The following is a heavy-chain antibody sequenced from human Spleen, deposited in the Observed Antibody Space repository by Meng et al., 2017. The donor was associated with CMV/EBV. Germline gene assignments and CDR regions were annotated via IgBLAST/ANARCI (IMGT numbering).Heavy chain of an antibody. D-gene: IGHD1-26*01. CDR1: GYTFTGYG. CDR3: ARDGADSGSPNWFDP. Sequence: ASVKVSCKASGYTFTGYGISWVRQAPGQGLEWMGWISAYNGNTNYAQKLQGRVTMTTDTSTSTAYMELRSLRSDDTAVYYCARDGADSGSPNWFDPWGQGTLVTVSS. CDR2: ISAYNGNT. V-gene: IGHV1-18*01. J-gene: IGHJ5*02.